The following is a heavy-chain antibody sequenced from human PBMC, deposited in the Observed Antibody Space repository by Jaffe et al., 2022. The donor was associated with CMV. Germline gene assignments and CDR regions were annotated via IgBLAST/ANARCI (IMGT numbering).Heavy chain of an antibody. CDR2: ISGSGGST. V-gene: IGHV3-23*01. CDR3: AKFDSAIIAYYYGMDV. CDR1: GFTFSSYA. Sequence: EVQLLESGGGLVQPGGSLRLSCAASGFTFSSYAMSWVRQAPGKGLEWVSAISGSGGSTYYADSVKGRFTISRDNSKNTLYLQMNSLRAEDTAVYYCAKFDSAIIAYYYGMDVWGQGTTVTVSS. J-gene: IGHJ6*02. D-gene: IGHD2-21*01.